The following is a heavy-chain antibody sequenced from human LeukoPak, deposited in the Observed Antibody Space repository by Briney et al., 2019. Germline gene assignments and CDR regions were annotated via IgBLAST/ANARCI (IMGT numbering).Heavy chain of an antibody. Sequence: SETLSLTCSVSGGSISNYYWSWIRQPPGKGLEWMGHIYDSGSANYNPSLKSRVTMTTDTSTSTAYMELRSLRSDDTAVYYCATQTDLWFIAVAAQNEYFQHWGQGTLVTVSS. CDR2: IYDSGSA. CDR1: GGSISNYY. CDR3: ATQTDLWFIAVAAQNEYFQH. D-gene: IGHD6-19*01. J-gene: IGHJ1*01. V-gene: IGHV4-59*03.